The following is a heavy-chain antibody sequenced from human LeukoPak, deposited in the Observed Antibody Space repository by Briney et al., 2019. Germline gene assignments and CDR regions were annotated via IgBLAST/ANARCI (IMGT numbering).Heavy chain of an antibody. CDR2: ISGSGFST. CDR1: GFTFGDYA. Sequence: GGSLRLSCAASGFTFGDYAMNWVRQAPGKGLEWVSSISGSGFSTYYADSVKGRFTISRDNSKNTLYLHMNSLRAEDTAVYYCAKVRTVTTSPPWFDPWGQGTLVTVSS. CDR3: AKVRTVTTSPPWFDP. J-gene: IGHJ5*02. V-gene: IGHV3-23*01. D-gene: IGHD4-17*01.